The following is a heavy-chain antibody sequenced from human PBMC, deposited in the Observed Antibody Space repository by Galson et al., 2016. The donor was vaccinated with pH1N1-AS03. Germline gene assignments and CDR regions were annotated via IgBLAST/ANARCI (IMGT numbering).Heavy chain of an antibody. J-gene: IGHJ2*01. Sequence: SLRLSCAASGFSFSASWMSWVRQAPGKGLEWVASIRQDGSEKYYVDSVEGRFTISRDNAKNSLYLQMNSLRDEDRAVYYCARESPVNYYLDLWGRGTLVTVSS. V-gene: IGHV3-7*03. D-gene: IGHD1-7*01. CDR3: ARESPVNYYLDL. CDR1: GFSFSASW. CDR2: IRQDGSEK.